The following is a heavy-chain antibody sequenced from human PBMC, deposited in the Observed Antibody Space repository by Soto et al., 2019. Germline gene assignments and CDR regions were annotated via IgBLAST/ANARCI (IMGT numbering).Heavy chain of an antibody. CDR3: ARLPTGYPNWFDP. J-gene: IGHJ5*02. V-gene: IGHV4-39*01. CDR1: GASISTNHHN. Sequence: QVQLQRSGPGLVRPSETLSLTCTVSGASISTNHHNWAWVRQPPGKGLEWMGNIHYRGDTYFNPSLGSRLSMSVDTSKNQFSLKLTSVTAADTAVYYCARLPTGYPNWFDPWGQGTLVTVSS. D-gene: IGHD3-9*01. CDR2: IHYRGDT.